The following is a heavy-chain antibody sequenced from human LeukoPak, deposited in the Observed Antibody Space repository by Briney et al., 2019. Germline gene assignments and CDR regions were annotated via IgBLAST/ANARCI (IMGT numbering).Heavy chain of an antibody. CDR1: GGSISSYY. V-gene: IGHV4-59*01. CDR2: IYYSGST. CDR3: ARFSGTNYYDSSGYYYFDY. D-gene: IGHD3-22*01. Sequence: PSETLSLTCTVSGGSISSYYWSWIRQPPGKGLEWIGYIYYSGSTNYNPSLKSRVTISVDTSKNQFSLKLSSVTAADTAVYYCARFSGTNYYDSSGYYYFDYWGQGTLVTVSS. J-gene: IGHJ4*02.